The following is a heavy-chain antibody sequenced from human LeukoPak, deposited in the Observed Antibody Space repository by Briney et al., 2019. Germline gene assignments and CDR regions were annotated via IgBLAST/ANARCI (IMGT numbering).Heavy chain of an antibody. D-gene: IGHD1-14*01. Sequence: GGSLRLSCAASGFTFSSYGMHWVRQAPGKGLEWVAFTRYDGSNKYYADSVKGRFTISRDNSKNTLYLQMNSLRAEDTAVYYCAKDPDPPGNYFDYWGQGTLVTVSS. CDR3: AKDPDPPGNYFDY. CDR2: TRYDGSNK. J-gene: IGHJ4*02. CDR1: GFTFSSYG. V-gene: IGHV3-30*02.